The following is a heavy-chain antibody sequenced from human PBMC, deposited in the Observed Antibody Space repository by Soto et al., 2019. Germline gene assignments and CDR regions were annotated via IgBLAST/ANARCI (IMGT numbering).Heavy chain of an antibody. CDR1: VGTFSSYI. V-gene: IGHV1-69*08. Sequence: QVQMVQSGAEVQKTGSSVKVSCKASVGTFSSYIISWLRQSPGQGLEWMVRIISILDIANYAHKFLGRFTIPADKSPSTAYMELSSLRSEDTAVYYCAREGYGDYAVDYWGQGTLVTVSS. CDR2: IISILDIA. D-gene: IGHD4-17*01. J-gene: IGHJ4*02. CDR3: AREGYGDYAVDY.